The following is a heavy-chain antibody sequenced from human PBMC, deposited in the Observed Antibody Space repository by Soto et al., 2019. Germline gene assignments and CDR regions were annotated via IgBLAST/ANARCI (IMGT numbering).Heavy chain of an antibody. CDR3: TRGPYCDTSSCFLPNYYFAMDV. CDR2: IGAAHDP. CDR1: GFTFSNYD. J-gene: IGHJ6*02. D-gene: IGHD2-2*01. Sequence: EVQLVESGGGLVQPGGSLRLSCAASGFTFSNYDMHWVRQVPGKGLEWVSAIGAAHDPYYLGSVKGRFTISRDNSKNTLYLQANSLRAEDTAVYYCTRGPYCDTSSCFLPNYYFAMDVWGRGTTVTVSS. V-gene: IGHV3-13*05.